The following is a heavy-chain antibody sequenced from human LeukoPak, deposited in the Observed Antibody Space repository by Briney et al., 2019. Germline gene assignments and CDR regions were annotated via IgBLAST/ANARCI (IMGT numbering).Heavy chain of an antibody. D-gene: IGHD5-12*01. CDR1: GGSISSSSYY. J-gene: IGHJ4*02. CDR3: ARGLHGYSGYLFDY. CDR2: IYYSGST. V-gene: IGHV4-39*07. Sequence: PSETLSLTCTVSGGSISSSSYYWGWIRQPPGKGLEWIGSIYYSGSTYYNPSLKSRVTISVDTSKNQFSLKLSSVTAADTAVYYCARGLHGYSGYLFDYWGQGTLVTVSS.